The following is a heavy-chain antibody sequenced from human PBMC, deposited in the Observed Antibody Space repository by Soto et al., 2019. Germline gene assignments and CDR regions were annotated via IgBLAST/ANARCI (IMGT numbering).Heavy chain of an antibody. Sequence: EVQLVESGGGLVQPGRSLRLSCAASKFTFDDYAMHWVRQAPGKGLEWVSGISWNSGSIGYADSVKGRFTISRDNAKNSLYLQMNSLRPEDTALYYCAKDITGRGGFYYYYGMDVWGQGTTVTVSS. CDR2: ISWNSGSI. CDR3: AKDITGRGGFYYYYGMDV. D-gene: IGHD3-16*01. J-gene: IGHJ6*02. V-gene: IGHV3-9*01. CDR1: KFTFDDYA.